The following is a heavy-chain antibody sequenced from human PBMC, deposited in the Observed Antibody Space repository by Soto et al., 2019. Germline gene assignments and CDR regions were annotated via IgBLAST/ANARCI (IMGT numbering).Heavy chain of an antibody. D-gene: IGHD3-3*01. V-gene: IGHV1-24*01. CDR2: FDPEDGET. CDR1: GYTLTELS. Sequence: ASVKVSCKVSGYTLTELSMHWVRQAPGKGLEWMGGFDPEDGETIYAQKFQGRVTMTEDTSTDTAYKELSSLRSEDTAVYSFVTVFQKLRVLEWRCDAFDIWGQWTVVT. CDR3: VTVFQKLRVLEWRCDAFDI. J-gene: IGHJ3*02.